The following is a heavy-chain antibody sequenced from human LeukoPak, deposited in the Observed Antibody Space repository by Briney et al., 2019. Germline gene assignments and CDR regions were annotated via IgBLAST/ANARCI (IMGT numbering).Heavy chain of an antibody. CDR2: INSDGSST. CDR1: EFTFSNHW. CDR3: ARDGSLPDY. J-gene: IGHJ4*02. V-gene: IGHV3-74*01. Sequence: PGGSLRLSCAASEFTFSNHWMHWVRQAPGEGLVWVSFINSDGSSTSYADYVKGRFTISRDNARNTLYLQMNGLRVEDTAVYYCARDGSLPDYWGQGTLVTVSS.